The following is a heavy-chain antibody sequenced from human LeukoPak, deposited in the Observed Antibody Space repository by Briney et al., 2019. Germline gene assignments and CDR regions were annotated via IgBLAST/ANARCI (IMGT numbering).Heavy chain of an antibody. Sequence: GASVKVSCKASGGTFSSYAISWVRQAPGQGLEWMGGIIPIFGTANYAQKFQGRVTITADESTSTAYMELSSLRSEDTAVYYCARGGGEWFGELSHFDYWGRGTLVTVSS. CDR2: IIPIFGTA. D-gene: IGHD3-10*01. J-gene: IGHJ4*02. CDR1: GGTFSSYA. CDR3: ARGGGEWFGELSHFDY. V-gene: IGHV1-69*01.